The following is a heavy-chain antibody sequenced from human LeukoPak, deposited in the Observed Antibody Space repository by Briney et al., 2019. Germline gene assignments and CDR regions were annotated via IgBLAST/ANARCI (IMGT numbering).Heavy chain of an antibody. J-gene: IGHJ3*02. CDR1: GDSVSSNSAA. CDR2: TYYRSKWYN. V-gene: IGHV6-1*01. D-gene: IGHD3-9*01. CDR3: ASGYDILTEDAFDI. Sequence: SQTLSLTCAISGDSVSSNSAAWNWIRQSPSRGLKWLGRTYYRSKWYNDYAVSVKSRININPDTSKNQLSLHLNSVTTEDTAVYYCASGYDILTEDAFDIWGQGTMVTVSS.